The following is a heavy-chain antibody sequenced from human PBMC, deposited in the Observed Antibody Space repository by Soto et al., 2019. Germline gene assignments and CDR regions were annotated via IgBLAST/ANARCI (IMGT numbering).Heavy chain of an antibody. CDR2: INPIFGTA. CDR3: AREIAVAGTGFDY. CDR1: GYTFTGYY. V-gene: IGHV1-69*01. Sequence: QVQLVQSGAEVKKPGASVKVSCKASGYTFTGYYMHWVRQAPGQGLEWMGWINPIFGTANYAQKFQGRVTITADESTSTAYMELSSLRSEDTAVYYCAREIAVAGTGFDYWGQGTLVTVSS. D-gene: IGHD6-19*01. J-gene: IGHJ4*02.